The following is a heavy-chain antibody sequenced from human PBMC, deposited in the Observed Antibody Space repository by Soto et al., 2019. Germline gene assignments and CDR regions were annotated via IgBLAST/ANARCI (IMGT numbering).Heavy chain of an antibody. CDR2: INPHSGDT. Sequence: KVSCKASGYTFTAYYLHWVRQAPGQGPEWMGWINPHSGDTHYAQKFQGRVTMTRNTSISTAYMELSSLRSEDTAVYYCARGRAYYDFPWGVWGQGTTVT. V-gene: IGHV1-8*02. J-gene: IGHJ6*02. D-gene: IGHD3-3*01. CDR3: ARGRAYYDFPWGV. CDR1: GYTFTAYY.